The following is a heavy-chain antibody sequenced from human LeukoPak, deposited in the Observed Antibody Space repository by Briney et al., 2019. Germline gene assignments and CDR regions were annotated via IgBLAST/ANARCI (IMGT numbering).Heavy chain of an antibody. CDR3: ARTRGPLLPEH. Sequence: GGSLGLSCAASGFTFSDSYMSWIRQSPGKGLEWVSHISGSGHIIYYADSMKGRFTISRDNAKNSLYLQMNSLRAEDTAVYYCARTRGPLLPEHWGQGTLVTVSS. D-gene: IGHD3-22*01. V-gene: IGHV3-11*04. CDR1: GFTFSDSY. J-gene: IGHJ1*01. CDR2: ISGSGHII.